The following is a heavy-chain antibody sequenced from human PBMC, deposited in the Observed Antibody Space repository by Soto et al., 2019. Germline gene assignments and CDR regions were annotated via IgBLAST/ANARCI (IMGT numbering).Heavy chain of an antibody. Sequence: GGSLRLSCAASGFTFSSYWMSWVRQAPGKGLEWVANIKQDGSEKYYVDSVKGRFTISRDNAKNSLYLQMNSLRAEDTAVYYCARDCGPNSSGWHRYFDRWCPGTLVTVSS. J-gene: IGHJ2*01. V-gene: IGHV3-7*01. CDR2: IKQDGSEK. CDR1: GFTFSSYW. D-gene: IGHD6-19*01. CDR3: ARDCGPNSSGWHRYFDR.